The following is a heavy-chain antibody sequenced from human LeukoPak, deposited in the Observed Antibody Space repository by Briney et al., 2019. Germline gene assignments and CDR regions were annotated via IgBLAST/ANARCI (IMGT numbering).Heavy chain of an antibody. V-gene: IGHV4-59*01. CDR3: AGDSSSWFGALF. CDR2: IYYSGSS. CDR1: GGSISSYY. D-gene: IGHD6-13*01. J-gene: IGHJ4*02. Sequence: SETLSLTCTVSGGSISSYYWSWIRQPPGKGLEWIGYIYYSGSSNYNPSLKSRVTISVDTSKTQFSLKLSSVTAADTAVYYCAGDSSSWFGALFWGQGTLVTVSS.